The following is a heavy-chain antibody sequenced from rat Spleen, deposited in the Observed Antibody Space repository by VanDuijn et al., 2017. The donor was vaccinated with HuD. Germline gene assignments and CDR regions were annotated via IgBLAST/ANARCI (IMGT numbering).Heavy chain of an antibody. CDR2: MWSGGNK. Sequence: EVQLKESGPGLVQPSQTLSLTCTVSGFSLTDYSVNWVRQPPGKGLEWMGVMWSGGNKAYNSALQSRLSISRETAEGQVFLKMNSLQTEDTAIDYCTPQLGDYWGQGVMVTVSS. CDR3: TPQLGDY. J-gene: IGHJ2*01. V-gene: IGHV2S63*01. D-gene: IGHD1-10*01. CDR1: GFSLTDYS.